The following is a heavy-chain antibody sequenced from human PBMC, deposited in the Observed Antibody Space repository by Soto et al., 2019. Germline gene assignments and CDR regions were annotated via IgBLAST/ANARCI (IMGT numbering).Heavy chain of an antibody. D-gene: IGHD6-13*01. J-gene: IGHJ6*02. CDR2: IIPIFGTA. V-gene: IGHV1-69*13. CDR3: ARDVSSPYSSSWYAGMDV. Sequence: SSVKVSCKASGGTFSSYAISWVRQAPGQGLEWMGGIIPIFGTANYAQKFQGRVTITADESTSTAYMELSSLRSEDTAVYYCARDVSSPYSSSWYAGMDVWGQGTTVTLSS. CDR1: GGTFSSYA.